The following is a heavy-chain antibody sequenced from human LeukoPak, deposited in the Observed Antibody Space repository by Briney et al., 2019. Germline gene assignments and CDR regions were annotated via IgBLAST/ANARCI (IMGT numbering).Heavy chain of an antibody. Sequence: GGSLRLSCAGSGFPFSSHGMNWVRQAPGKGLEWVSGISPGGPTYYADSVKGRFSISRDDSKNTLYLQMNSLGAEDTAVYYCARARGYSGYDYFSYWGQGTLVTVSS. J-gene: IGHJ4*02. CDR1: GFPFSSHG. CDR3: ARARGYSGYDYFSY. V-gene: IGHV3-23*01. CDR2: ISPGGPT. D-gene: IGHD5-12*01.